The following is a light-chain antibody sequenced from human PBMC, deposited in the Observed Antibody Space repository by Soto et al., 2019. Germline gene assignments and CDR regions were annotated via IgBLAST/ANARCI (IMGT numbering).Light chain of an antibody. Sequence: QAVVTQPPSASVTPGQRVTISCSGSSSNIGSNTVSWYQQLPGTAPKLLIYSNNERPSGVPDRFSGSKSGTSASLAISGLQSEDEADYYCAAWENSLNGPVFGGGTKVTVL. J-gene: IGLJ3*02. CDR3: AAWENSLNGPV. CDR2: SNN. CDR1: SSNIGSNT. V-gene: IGLV1-44*01.